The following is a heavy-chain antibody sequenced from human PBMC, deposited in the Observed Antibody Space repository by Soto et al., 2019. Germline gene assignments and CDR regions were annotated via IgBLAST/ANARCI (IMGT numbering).Heavy chain of an antibody. J-gene: IGHJ6*03. CDR1: GGSISSSSYY. D-gene: IGHD6-25*01. V-gene: IGHV4-39*01. Sequence: SETLSLTCTVSGGSISSSSYYWGWIRQPPGKGLEWIGSIYYSGSTYYNPSLKSRVTISVDTSKNQFSLKLSSVTAADTAVYYCASTGPGGYVDYYYMDVWGKGTTVTVSS. CDR2: IYYSGST. CDR3: ASTGPGGYVDYYYMDV.